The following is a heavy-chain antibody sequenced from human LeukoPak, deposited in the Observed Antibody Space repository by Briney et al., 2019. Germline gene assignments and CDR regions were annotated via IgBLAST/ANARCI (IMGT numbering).Heavy chain of an antibody. J-gene: IGHJ4*02. D-gene: IGHD4-23*01. CDR1: GFTFSDYY. Sequence: GSLRLSCAASGFTFSDYYMSWIRQAPGKGLEWIGSIYHSGSTYYNPSLKSRVTISVDTSKNQFSLKLSSVTAADTAVYYCAGEIGAYGGNSGYFDYWGQGTLVTVSS. V-gene: IGHV4-38-2*02. CDR2: IYHSGST. CDR3: AGEIGAYGGNSGYFDY.